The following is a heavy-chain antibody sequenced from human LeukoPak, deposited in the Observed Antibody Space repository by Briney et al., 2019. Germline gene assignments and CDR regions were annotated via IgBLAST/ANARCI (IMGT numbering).Heavy chain of an antibody. V-gene: IGHV4-4*02. J-gene: IGHJ4*02. CDR1: GGSFINTNW. D-gene: IGHD3-3*01. CDR2: VHLDGRT. CDR3: AREGGFYRPLDY. Sequence: SETLSLTCGVSGGSFINTNWWTWVRPPPGKGLEWIGEVHLDGRTNYNPSLESRLTMSVDVSENQVSLKLTSVTAADTAVYYCAREGGFYRPLDYSGQGTLVTVSS.